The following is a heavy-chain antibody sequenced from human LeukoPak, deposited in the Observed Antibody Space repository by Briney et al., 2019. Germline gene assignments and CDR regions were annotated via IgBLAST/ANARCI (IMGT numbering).Heavy chain of an antibody. D-gene: IGHD3-3*01. J-gene: IGHJ3*02. CDR2: IYTSGST. Sequence: PSETLSLTCTVSGGSISSYYWSWIRQPAGKGLEWIGRIYTSGSTNYNPSLESRVTMSVDTSKNQFSLKLSSVTAADTAVYYCARDVHAGGRGDFWSGPDAFDIWGQGTMVTVSS. V-gene: IGHV4-4*07. CDR1: GGSISSYY. CDR3: ARDVHAGGRGDFWSGPDAFDI.